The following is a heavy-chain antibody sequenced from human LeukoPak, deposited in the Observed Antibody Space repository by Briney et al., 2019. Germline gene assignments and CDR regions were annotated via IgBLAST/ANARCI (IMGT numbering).Heavy chain of an antibody. Sequence: SETLSLTCTVSGGSVTDYYWSWIRQSPGKGLEWIGYIYYTGTSYNPSLKSRVTISADTSKNQFSLKLISVTAADTAIYYCTRGARGDWFDPWGQGTLVTVSS. V-gene: IGHV4-59*02. J-gene: IGHJ5*02. CDR2: IYYTGT. D-gene: IGHD5-12*01. CDR1: GGSVTDYY. CDR3: TRGARGDWFDP.